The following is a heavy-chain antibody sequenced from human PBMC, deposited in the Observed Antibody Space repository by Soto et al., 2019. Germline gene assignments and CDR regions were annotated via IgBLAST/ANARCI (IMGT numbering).Heavy chain of an antibody. V-gene: IGHV1-46*01. CDR1: GYTFTTYY. D-gene: IGHD6-13*01. J-gene: IGHJ4*02. CDR2: INPRGGST. CDR3: ARDLHVRPAAGNHFEF. Sequence: ASVKVSCKASGYTFTTYYIHWVRQAPGEGLEWMGIINPRGGSTSYAQKFQGRVTMTRDTSTTTVYMQLSSLRSEETAVYYCARDLHVRPAAGNHFEFWGQGTLVTLSS.